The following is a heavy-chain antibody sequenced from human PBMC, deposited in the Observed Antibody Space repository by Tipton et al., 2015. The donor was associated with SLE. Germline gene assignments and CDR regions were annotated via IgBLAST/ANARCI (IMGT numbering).Heavy chain of an antibody. J-gene: IGHJ3*02. D-gene: IGHD1-26*01. V-gene: IGHV4-34*01. CDR3: ARGSGGTYCDAFDI. CDR1: GGSFSGYY. Sequence: TLSLTCAVYGGSFSGYYWSWIRQPPGKGLEWIGDINHSGSANYNPSLKSRGTISVDKSNNQFSLRLSSVTAADTAVYYCARGSGGTYCDAFDIWGQGTLVTVSS. CDR2: INHSGSA.